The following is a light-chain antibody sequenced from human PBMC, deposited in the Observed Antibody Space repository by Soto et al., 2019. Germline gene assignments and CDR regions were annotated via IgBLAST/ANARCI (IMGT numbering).Light chain of an antibody. CDR2: GAS. V-gene: IGKV3-15*01. CDR1: QSVSSN. CDR3: QQFYNGPRT. J-gene: IGKJ1*01. Sequence: EIVMTPSPGTLSVSPGERATLSCRASQSVSSNLAWYQQKPGQAPRLLIYGASTRATGIPARFSGSGSETEFTLTISSVQSEDFAVYYCQQFYNGPRTFGQGTKVEIK.